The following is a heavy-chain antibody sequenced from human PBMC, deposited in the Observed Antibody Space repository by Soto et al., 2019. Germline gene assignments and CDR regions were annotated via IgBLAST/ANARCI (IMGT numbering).Heavy chain of an antibody. CDR3: AKDMSSGWGSYFD. D-gene: IGHD3-10*01. Sequence: QVQLVESGGGVVQPGRSLRLSCAASGFTFSTYGLHWVRQAPGKGLEWVAVISYDGRNKYYADSVEGRFTISRDDSKNTLYLQMNSLTAEDTAVYYCAKDMSSGWGSYFDGGQGPLVTVSS. J-gene: IGHJ4*02. V-gene: IGHV3-30*18. CDR2: ISYDGRNK. CDR1: GFTFSTYG.